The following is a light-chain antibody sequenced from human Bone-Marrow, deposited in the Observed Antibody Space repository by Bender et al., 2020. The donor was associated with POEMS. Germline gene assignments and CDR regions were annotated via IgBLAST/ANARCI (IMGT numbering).Light chain of an antibody. Sequence: QSVLTQPPSASGTPGQRVTISCSGSRSNIATNYVYWYQQLPGSAPKLLIYRNNRRPSGVPDRFSGSRSGTSATLAISGLRSEDETDYFCATWDDSLRGWVFGEGTKLTVL. CDR2: RNN. J-gene: IGLJ3*02. V-gene: IGLV1-47*01. CDR3: ATWDDSLRGWV. CDR1: RSNIATNY.